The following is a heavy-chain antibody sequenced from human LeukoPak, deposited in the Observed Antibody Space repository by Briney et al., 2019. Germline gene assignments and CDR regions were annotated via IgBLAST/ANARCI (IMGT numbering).Heavy chain of an antibody. CDR2: IIPIFGTA. J-gene: IGHJ4*02. CDR3: ARAPKNYYDSSGSLDY. D-gene: IGHD3-22*01. CDR1: GGTFSSYA. V-gene: IGHV1-69*05. Sequence: SVKVSCKASGGTFSSYAISWVRQAPGQGLEWMGGIIPIFGTANYTQKFRGRVTITTDESTSTAYMELSSLRSEDTAVYYCARAPKNYYDSSGSLDYWGQGTLVTVSS.